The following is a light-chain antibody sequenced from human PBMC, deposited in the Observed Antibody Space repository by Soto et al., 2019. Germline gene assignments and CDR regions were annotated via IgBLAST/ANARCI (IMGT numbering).Light chain of an antibody. CDR2: GAS. CDR1: QSVSSNF. CDR3: QQYGSSPRT. Sequence: EIVLTQSPGTLSLSPGERATLPCRASQSVSSNFLAWYQQKPGQAPRLLIYGASSRATGIPDRFSGSGSGTDFTLTISRLEPEDFAVYYCQQYGSSPRTFGQGTKVGIK. V-gene: IGKV3-20*01. J-gene: IGKJ1*01.